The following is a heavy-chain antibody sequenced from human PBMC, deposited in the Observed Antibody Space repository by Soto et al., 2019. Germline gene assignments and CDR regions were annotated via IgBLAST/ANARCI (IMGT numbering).Heavy chain of an antibody. D-gene: IGHD5-12*01. J-gene: IGHJ4*02. CDR1: GGSISSGGYS. V-gene: IGHV4-30-2*01. CDR3: AAGGGLPRYY. Sequence: QLQLQESGSGLVKPSQTLSLTCAVSGGSISSGGYSWSWIRQPPGKGLEWIGYIYHSGSTYYNPSLKRLVTITVDRSKNQFSLKLSSVTAADTAVYYCAAGGGLPRYYWGQGTLVTVSS. CDR2: IYHSGST.